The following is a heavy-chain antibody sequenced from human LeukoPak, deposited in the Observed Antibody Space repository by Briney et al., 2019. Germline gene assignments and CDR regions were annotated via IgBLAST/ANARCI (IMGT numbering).Heavy chain of an antibody. V-gene: IGHV1-69*04. J-gene: IGHJ4*01. CDR3: ARETSGGGY. CDR1: GGPFSSYT. D-gene: IGHD2-15*01. Sequence: SVKVCCKASGGPFSSYTINWVRQAPGQGLEWMGRIIPILGIPQYSQRFQGRVTITADTSASTTYMELSSLRSEVTAVYYCARETSGGGYWGPGTLVTVSS. CDR2: IIPILGIP.